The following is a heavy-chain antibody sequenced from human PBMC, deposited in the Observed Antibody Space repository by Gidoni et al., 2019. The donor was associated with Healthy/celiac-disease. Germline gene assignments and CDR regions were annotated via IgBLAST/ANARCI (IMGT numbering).Heavy chain of an antibody. V-gene: IGHV3-7*04. CDR3: ARERGYCSGGSCYPGLDY. CDR2: IKQDGSEK. D-gene: IGHD2-15*01. Sequence: EVQLVESGGGLVQPGGSLRLSCAASGFTFISYWMSWVRQAPGKGLEWVANIKQDGSEKYYVDSVKGRFTISRDNAKNSLYLQMNSLRAEDTAVYYCARERGYCSGGSCYPGLDYWGQGTLVTVSS. J-gene: IGHJ4*02. CDR1: GFTFISYW.